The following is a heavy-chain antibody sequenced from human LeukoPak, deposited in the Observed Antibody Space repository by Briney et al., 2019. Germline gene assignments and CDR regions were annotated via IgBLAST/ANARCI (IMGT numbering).Heavy chain of an antibody. V-gene: IGHV3-53*01. D-gene: IGHD3-3*01. CDR2: IFRDGST. Sequence: GGSLRLSCAVSGFNVRTNYKSWVRQAPGKGLEWVSVIFRDGSTYYGDSVRGRFSISRDNSKNMVFLQMNNLRAEDTAVYFCARDFFDFWGGSWVWGQGTLVAVSS. J-gene: IGHJ4*02. CDR3: ARDFFDFWGGSWV. CDR1: GFNVRTNY.